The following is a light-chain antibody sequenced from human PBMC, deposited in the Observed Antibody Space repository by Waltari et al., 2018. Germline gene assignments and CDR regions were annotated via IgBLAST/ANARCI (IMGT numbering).Light chain of an antibody. V-gene: IGKV3-11*01. Sequence: EIVLTQSPATLSLSPGERATLSCRASQSVSSYFAWYQQKPGQAPRLLIYDTSNRATGIPARFSGSGSGTDFTLTISSLEPEDFAVYYCQQRSNWPPFAFGQGTRLEIK. J-gene: IGKJ5*01. CDR3: QQRSNWPPFA. CDR1: QSVSSY. CDR2: DTS.